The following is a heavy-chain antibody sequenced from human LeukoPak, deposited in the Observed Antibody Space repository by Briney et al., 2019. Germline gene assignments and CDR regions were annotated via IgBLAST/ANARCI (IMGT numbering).Heavy chain of an antibody. CDR2: ISAYNGNT. D-gene: IGHD3-16*02. CDR3: AAVFYCDYVWGSYRSQLDY. V-gene: IGHV1-18*01. CDR1: GYTFTSYG. J-gene: IGHJ4*02. Sequence: ASVKVSCKASGYTFTSYGISWVRQAPGQGLEWMGWISAYNGNTNYAQKLQGRVTMTTDTSTSTAYMELRSLRSDDTAVYYCAAVFYCDYVWGSYRSQLDYWGQGTLVTVSS.